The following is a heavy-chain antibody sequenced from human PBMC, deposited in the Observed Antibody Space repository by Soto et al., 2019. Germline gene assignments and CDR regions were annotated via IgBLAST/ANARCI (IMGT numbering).Heavy chain of an antibody. CDR3: ARKDKSGYFNWFDP. V-gene: IGHV5-51*01. CDR1: GYNFTSSW. CDR2: IFPSDSDT. D-gene: IGHD3-22*01. Sequence: PGESLKISCRTPGYNFTSSWIAWVPQMPGKGLEWMGIIFPSDSDTRYSPSFQGQVTISADRSTSTVFLQWASLKASDTAVYFCARKDKSGYFNWFDPWGQGTLVTVSS. J-gene: IGHJ5*02.